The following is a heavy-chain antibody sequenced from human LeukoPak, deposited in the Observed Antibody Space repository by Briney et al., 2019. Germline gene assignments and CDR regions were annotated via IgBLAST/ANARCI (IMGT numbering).Heavy chain of an antibody. D-gene: IGHD3-22*01. CDR1: GFTFSSYA. CDR3: ARGDDSSGYYNWFDP. CDR2: ISGSGDST. Sequence: PGGSLRLSCAASGFTFSSYAMSWVRQAPGKGLEWVSAISGSGDSTYSADSVKDRFTISRDNSKNTLYLQMNSLRAEDTAVYYCARGDDSSGYYNWFDPWGQGTLVTVSS. V-gene: IGHV3-23*01. J-gene: IGHJ5*02.